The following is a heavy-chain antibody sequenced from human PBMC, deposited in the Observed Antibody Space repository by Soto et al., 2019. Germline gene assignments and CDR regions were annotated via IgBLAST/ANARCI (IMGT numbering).Heavy chain of an antibody. CDR1: GFTFDDYA. V-gene: IGHV3-9*01. D-gene: IGHD1-26*01. J-gene: IGHJ4*02. CDR2: ISWNSGSI. CDR3: AKGRGATVDY. Sequence: EVQLVESGGGLVQPGRSLRLSCAASGFTFDDYAMHWVRQAPVKGLEWVSGISWNSGSIGYADSVKGRFTISRDNAKNSLYLQMNSLRAEDTALYYCAKGRGATVDYWGQGTLVTVSS.